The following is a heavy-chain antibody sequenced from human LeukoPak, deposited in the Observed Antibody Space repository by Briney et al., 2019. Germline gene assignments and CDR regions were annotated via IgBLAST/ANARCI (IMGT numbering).Heavy chain of an antibody. CDR3: AKTGDNDDGDYFGY. D-gene: IGHD2-8*01. V-gene: IGHV3-30*18. CDR1: GFTFSSYG. J-gene: IGHJ4*02. Sequence: GGSLRLSCAASGFTFSSYGMHWVRQAPGKGLEWVAVISYDGSNKYYADSVKGRFTISRDNSKNTLYLQMNSLRAEDTAVYYCAKTGDNDDGDYFGYWGQGTLVTVSS. CDR2: ISYDGSNK.